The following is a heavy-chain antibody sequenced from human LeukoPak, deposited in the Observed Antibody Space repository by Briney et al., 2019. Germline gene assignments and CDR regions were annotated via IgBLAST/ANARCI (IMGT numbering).Heavy chain of an antibody. Sequence: PGGSLRLSCAASGFTFDDYGMSWVRQAPWKGLEWVSGINWNGGSTGYADSVKGRFTISRDNAKNSLYLQMNSLRAEDTAVYYCARDLYRIVVVPHYFDYWGQGTLVTVSS. V-gene: IGHV3-20*04. CDR1: GFTFDDYG. CDR3: ARDLYRIVVVPHYFDY. CDR2: INWNGGST. D-gene: IGHD3-22*01. J-gene: IGHJ4*02.